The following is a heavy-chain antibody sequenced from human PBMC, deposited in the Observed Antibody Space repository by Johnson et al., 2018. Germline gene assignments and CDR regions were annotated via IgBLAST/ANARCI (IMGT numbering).Heavy chain of an antibody. V-gene: IGHV3-21*06. CDR3: ANRDCSGGSCYSGLDAFDI. D-gene: IGHD2-15*01. CDR2: ISSSTTYI. Sequence: PGGSLRLSCAASGFTFSDYSMNWVRQAPGKGLEWVSSISSSTTYIYYADSVKGRFTISRDSAKNSVYLQMNSLRAEDTAVYYCANRDCSGGSCYSGLDAFDIWGQGTMVTVSS. CDR1: GFTFSDYS. J-gene: IGHJ3*02.